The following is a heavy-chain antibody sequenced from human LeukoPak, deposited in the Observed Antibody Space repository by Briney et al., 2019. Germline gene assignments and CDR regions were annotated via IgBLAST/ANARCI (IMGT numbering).Heavy chain of an antibody. V-gene: IGHV3-74*01. CDR3: ARGRPHGNDY. J-gene: IGHJ4*02. Sequence: PGGSLRLSCAASGFTFSDYWMHWVRQAPGKGLVWDSRIDSPGSSTSYADSVKGRFSISRDNAKNTLYLQMNSLRVEDTAVYYCARGRPHGNDYWGQGTLVTVSS. CDR2: IDSPGSST. D-gene: IGHD4-23*01. CDR1: GFTFSDYW.